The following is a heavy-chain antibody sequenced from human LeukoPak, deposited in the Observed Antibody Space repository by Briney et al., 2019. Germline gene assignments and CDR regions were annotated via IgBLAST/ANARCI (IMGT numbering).Heavy chain of an antibody. CDR1: GYTFTSYG. D-gene: IGHD6-13*01. Sequence: AASVKVSYKASGYTFTSYGITWVRQAPGQGLEWMGWISAYNGNTNYAQKLQGRVTMTTDTSTSTAYMELRSLRSDDTAVYYCARGGGAAADYSYYYMDVWGKGTTVTVSS. J-gene: IGHJ6*03. V-gene: IGHV1-18*01. CDR3: ARGGGAAADYSYYYMDV. CDR2: ISAYNGNT.